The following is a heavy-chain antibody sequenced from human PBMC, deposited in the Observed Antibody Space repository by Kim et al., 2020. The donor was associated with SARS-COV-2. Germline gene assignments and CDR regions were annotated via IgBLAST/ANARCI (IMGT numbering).Heavy chain of an antibody. Sequence: GGSLRLSCAASGFTFSRSAMSWVRQAPGKGLEWVSAIDGSGDRTYYADSLKGRFTISRDNSKNTLYLPMNSLRADDTALYYCAKDRPGGDAFDIWGQGT. CDR1: GFTFSRSA. CDR2: IDGSGDRT. D-gene: IGHD3-16*01. J-gene: IGHJ3*02. V-gene: IGHV3-23*01. CDR3: AKDRPGGDAFDI.